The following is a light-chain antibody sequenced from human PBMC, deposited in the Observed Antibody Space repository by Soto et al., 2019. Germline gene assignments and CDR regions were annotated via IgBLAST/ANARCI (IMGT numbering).Light chain of an antibody. V-gene: IGKV3-20*01. CDR2: GAS. J-gene: IGKJ1*01. CDR3: QQYGTSPRT. Sequence: EIVLTQSPGTLSLSPGERATLSCRASQSVTNNYIAWYQYKPGQAPRFVIYGASNRATAIPDRFSGSGSGTDFPLTISRLEPEDFAVYYCQQYGTSPRTFGQGTKVEI. CDR1: QSVTNNY.